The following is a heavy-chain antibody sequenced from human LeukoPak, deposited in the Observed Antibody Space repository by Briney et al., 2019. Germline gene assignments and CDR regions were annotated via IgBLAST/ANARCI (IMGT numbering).Heavy chain of an antibody. CDR3: ARRGAAYYYGSGSPPRSYYFDY. Sequence: SETLSLTCAVYSGSFSGYYWSWIRQPPGKGLEWLGEINHSGSTNYNPSLKSRVTISVDTSKNQFAMKLSSVTAADTAVYYCARRGAAYYYGSGSPPRSYYFDYWGQGTLVTVSS. CDR2: INHSGST. J-gene: IGHJ4*02. V-gene: IGHV4-34*01. D-gene: IGHD3-10*01. CDR1: SGSFSGYY.